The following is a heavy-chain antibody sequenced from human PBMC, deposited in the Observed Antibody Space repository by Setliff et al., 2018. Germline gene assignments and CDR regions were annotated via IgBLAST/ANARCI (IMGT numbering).Heavy chain of an antibody. D-gene: IGHD1-26*01. J-gene: IGHJ4*02. V-gene: IGHV3-48*01. CDR2: ISSSSSTI. Sequence: PGGSLRLSCAASRFTFSSYAMSWVRQAPGKGLEWVSAISSSSSTIYYADSVKGRFTISRDNAKNSLYLQMNSLRAEDTAVYYCARDRGSGSYFLRYFDYWGQGTLVTVSS. CDR1: RFTFSSYA. CDR3: ARDRGSGSYFLRYFDY.